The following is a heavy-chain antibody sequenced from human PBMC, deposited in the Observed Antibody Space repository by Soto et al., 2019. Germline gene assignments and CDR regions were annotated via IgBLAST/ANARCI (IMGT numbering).Heavy chain of an antibody. V-gene: IGHV4-59*12. D-gene: IGHD6-19*01. CDR3: AREVGEAVAGDAFDI. J-gene: IGHJ3*02. CDR1: GGSISNYY. CDR2: IYYSGST. Sequence: SETLSLTCTVSGGSISNYYWSWIRQPPGKGLEWIGFIYYSGSTKYNPSLKSRVTISVDTSKNQFSLKLSSVTAADTAVYYCAREVGEAVAGDAFDIWGQGTMVTVSS.